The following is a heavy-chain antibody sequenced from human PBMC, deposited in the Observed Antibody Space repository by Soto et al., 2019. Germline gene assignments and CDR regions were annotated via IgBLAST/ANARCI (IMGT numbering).Heavy chain of an antibody. CDR2: ITSDSSDI. CDR3: ATTYCSGGYCFSSEY. CDR1: GITFRSYS. V-gene: IGHV3-21*01. D-gene: IGHD2-15*01. J-gene: IGHJ4*02. Sequence: LRLSCAASGITFRSYSMSWVRQAPGKGLEWVASITSDSSDIYYEDSVKGRFTISRDNGENSLYLQMTSLGAEDTGVYYCATTYCSGGYCFSSEYWGQGVLVTVSS.